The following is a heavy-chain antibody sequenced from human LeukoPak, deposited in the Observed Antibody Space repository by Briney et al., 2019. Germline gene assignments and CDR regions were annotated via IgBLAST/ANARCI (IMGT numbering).Heavy chain of an antibody. V-gene: IGHV1-46*01. CDR3: ARDTFYGGNFYYYMDV. J-gene: IGHJ6*03. D-gene: IGHD2/OR15-2a*01. CDR1: GYTFTSYY. CDR2: INPSGGST. Sequence: ASVKVSCKASGYTFTSYYMHWVRQAPGQGLEWMGIINPSGGSTSYAQKFQGRVTMTRDTSTSTVYMELSSLRSEDTAVYYCARDTFYGGNFYYYMDVWGKGTTVTFSS.